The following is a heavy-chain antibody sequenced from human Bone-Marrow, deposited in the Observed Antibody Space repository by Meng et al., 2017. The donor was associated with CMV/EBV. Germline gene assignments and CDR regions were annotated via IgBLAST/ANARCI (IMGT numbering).Heavy chain of an antibody. J-gene: IGHJ6*02. D-gene: IGHD1-26*01. V-gene: IGHV3-11*01. Sequence: LSLTCAASGFSFSDYYMSWIRQAPGKGLEWVSYISSSGSAIYYTDSVKGRFTISRDNAKNSLYLQMNSLRAEDTAVYYCARVSGSYYYFGMDVWGQGTTVTVSS. CDR3: ARVSGSYYYFGMDV. CDR1: GFSFSDYY. CDR2: ISSSGSAI.